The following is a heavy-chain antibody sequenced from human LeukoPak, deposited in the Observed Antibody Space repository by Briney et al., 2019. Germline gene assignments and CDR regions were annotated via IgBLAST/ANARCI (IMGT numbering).Heavy chain of an antibody. V-gene: IGHV1-2*02. Sequence: GASVNLSCKASGYTFTGYYMHWVRQAPGQGLEWMGWINPNSGGTNYAQKFQGRVTMTRDTSISTAYMELSRLRSDDTAVYYCARDRMVDIVATIDRAYYFDYWGQGTLVSVSS. CDR3: ARDRMVDIVATIDRAYYFDY. D-gene: IGHD5-12*01. CDR1: GYTFTGYY. CDR2: INPNSGGT. J-gene: IGHJ4*02.